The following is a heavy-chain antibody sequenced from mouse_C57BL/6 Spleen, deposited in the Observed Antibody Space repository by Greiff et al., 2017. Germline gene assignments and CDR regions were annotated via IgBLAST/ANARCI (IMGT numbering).Heavy chain of an antibody. J-gene: IGHJ2*01. CDR1: GFNIKDDY. Sequence: EVQLQQSGAELVRPGASVKLSCTASGFNIKDDYMHWVKQRPEQGLEWIGWIDPENGDTEYASKFQGTATITADTSSNTAYLQLSSLTSEDTAVYYCTTWDYDGGFDYWGQGTTLTVSS. D-gene: IGHD2-4*01. CDR2: IDPENGDT. CDR3: TTWDYDGGFDY. V-gene: IGHV14-4*01.